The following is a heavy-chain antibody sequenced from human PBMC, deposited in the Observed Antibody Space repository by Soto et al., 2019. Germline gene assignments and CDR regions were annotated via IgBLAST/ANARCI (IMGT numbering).Heavy chain of an antibody. CDR3: ATRGYYDSSGYYDAFDI. CDR1: GFTFSSYW. CDR2: INSDGSST. D-gene: IGHD3-22*01. J-gene: IGHJ3*02. Sequence: GGSLRLSCAASGFTFSSYWMHWVRQAPGKGLEWVSRINSDGSSTSYADSVKGRFTISRDNAKNTLYLQMNSLRAEDTAVYYCATRGYYDSSGYYDAFDIWGQGTMVTVSS. V-gene: IGHV3-74*01.